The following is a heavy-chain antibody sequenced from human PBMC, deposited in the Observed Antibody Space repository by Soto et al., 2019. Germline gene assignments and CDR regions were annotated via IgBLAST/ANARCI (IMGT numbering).Heavy chain of an antibody. CDR3: ARDSVRSLSGYDSYSYYYYYMDV. CDR1: GDSVSSNSAA. Sequence: SQTLSLTCAISGDSVSSNSAAWNWIRQSPSRGLEWLGRTYYRSKWYNDYAVSVKSRITINPDTSKNQFSLQLNSVTPEDTAVYYCARDSVRSLSGYDSYSYYYYYMDVWGKGTTVTVSS. V-gene: IGHV6-1*01. D-gene: IGHD5-12*01. CDR2: TYYRSKWYN. J-gene: IGHJ6*03.